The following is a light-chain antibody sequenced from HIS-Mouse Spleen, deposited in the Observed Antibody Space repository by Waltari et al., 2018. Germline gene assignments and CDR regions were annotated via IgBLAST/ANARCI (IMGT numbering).Light chain of an antibody. CDR2: AAS. J-gene: IGKJ4*01. V-gene: IGKV1-9*01. CDR1: QGIRRY. Sequence: DIQLTQSPSFLSASVGDRVTITCRASQGIRRYLAWYQQKPGKVPKLLIYAASTLQSGVPSRFTGSRSGTEFTLTTSSLQPEDFATYYCKQLNSYPLTFGGGTKVEIK. CDR3: KQLNSYPLT.